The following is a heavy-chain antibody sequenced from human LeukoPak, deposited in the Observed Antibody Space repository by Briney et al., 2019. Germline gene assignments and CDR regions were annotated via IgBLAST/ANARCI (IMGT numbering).Heavy chain of an antibody. Sequence: GRSLRLSCAASAFTFSSHAMHWVRQAPGKGLEWVAVISYDGSTQYYAGSVKGRFTISRDNSNNTLHLQMNSLRSEDTAVYYCARDLDALVVPQFDSWGQGTLVTVSS. CDR2: ISYDGSTQ. D-gene: IGHD2-15*01. V-gene: IGHV3-30-3*01. CDR3: ARDLDALVVPQFDS. CDR1: AFTFSSHA. J-gene: IGHJ4*02.